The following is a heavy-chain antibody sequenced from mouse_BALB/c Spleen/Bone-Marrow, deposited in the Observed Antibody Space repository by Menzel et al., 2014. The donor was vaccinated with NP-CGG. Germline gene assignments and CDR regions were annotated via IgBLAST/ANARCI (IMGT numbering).Heavy chain of an antibody. J-gene: IGHJ4*01. CDR2: IQHSGST. D-gene: IGHD4-1*01. CDR1: GYSITSGYS. CDR3: SRHLTGYAMDY. Sequence: VQLQQSGPDLVKPSQSLSLTCTVTGYSITSGYSCHWIRQFPGNKLEWMGYIQHSGSTNYNPSLKSRISITRDTSKNQFFLQLNSVTPEDTATYYCSRHLTGYAMDYWGQGTSVTVSS. V-gene: IGHV3-1*02.